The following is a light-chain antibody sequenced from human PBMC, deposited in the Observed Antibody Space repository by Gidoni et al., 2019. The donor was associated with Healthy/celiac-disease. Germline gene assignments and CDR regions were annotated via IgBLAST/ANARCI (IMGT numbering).Light chain of an antibody. CDR3: QQRSNWPPFT. CDR2: DAS. Sequence: EIVLTQSPATLSLSPGERATLSCRASQSVSSYLAWYQQKPGQAPRLLIYDASNRATGIPARFSGSGSGTDFTLTISSLEPEDLAVYYCQQRSNWPPFTFGPGTKVDSK. CDR1: QSVSSY. J-gene: IGKJ3*01. V-gene: IGKV3-11*01.